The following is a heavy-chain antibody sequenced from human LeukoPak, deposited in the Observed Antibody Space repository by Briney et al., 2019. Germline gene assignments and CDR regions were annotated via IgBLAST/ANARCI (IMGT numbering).Heavy chain of an antibody. CDR2: IYYSGST. Sequence: PSETLSLTCAVYGGSFSGYYWSWIRQHPGKGLEWIGYIYYSGSTYYNPSLKSRVTISVDTSKNQFSLKLSSVTAADTAVYYCARDRGYCSGGSCYYALPNDAFDIWGQGTMVTVSS. CDR3: ARDRGYCSGGSCYYALPNDAFDI. D-gene: IGHD2-15*01. V-gene: IGHV4-31*11. CDR1: GGSFSGYY. J-gene: IGHJ3*02.